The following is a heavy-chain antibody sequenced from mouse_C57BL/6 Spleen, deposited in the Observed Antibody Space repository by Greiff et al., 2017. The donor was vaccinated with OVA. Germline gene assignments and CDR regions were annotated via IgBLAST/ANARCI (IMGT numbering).Heavy chain of an antibody. CDR1: GFTFSDYY. V-gene: IGHV5-16*01. CDR2: INYDGSST. D-gene: IGHD2-3*01. J-gene: IGHJ4*01. CDR3: ARGYDGYPYYYAMDY. Sequence: EVQRVESEGGLVQPGSSMKLSCTASGFTFSDYYMAWVRQVPEKGLEWVANINYDGSSTYYLDSLKSRFIISRDNAKNILYLQMSSLKSEDTATYYCARGYDGYPYYYAMDYWGQGTSVTVSS.